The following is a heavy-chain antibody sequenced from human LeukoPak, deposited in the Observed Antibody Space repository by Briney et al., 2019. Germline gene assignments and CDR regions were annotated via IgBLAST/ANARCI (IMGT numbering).Heavy chain of an antibody. D-gene: IGHD3-22*01. V-gene: IGHV4-59*08. J-gene: IGHJ4*02. CDR1: GGSISSYY. CDR3: ARHDKGFDY. CDR2: IYSSGTI. Sequence: SEALSLTCTVSGGSISSYYWSWIRQPPGKGLEWLGYIYSSGTINFNPSLKSRLTMSVDTSKNQFSLKLSSVTAADTAVYYCARHDKGFDYWGQGTLVTVSA.